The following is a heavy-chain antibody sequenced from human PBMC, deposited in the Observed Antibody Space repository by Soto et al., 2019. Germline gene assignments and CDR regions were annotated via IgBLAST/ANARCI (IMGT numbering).Heavy chain of an antibody. CDR3: ARGRYGDY. CDR1: GYAFTTYG. V-gene: IGHV1-18*01. Sequence: QVHLVQSGAEVKKPGASVKVSCQGSGYAFTTYGITWVRQAPGQGLEWMGWISAPNGNTNYAQKLQGRVTVTRDTSTSTAYMELRSLRYDDTAVYYCARGRYGDYWGQGDLVTVSS. CDR2: ISAPNGNT. D-gene: IGHD1-1*01. J-gene: IGHJ4*02.